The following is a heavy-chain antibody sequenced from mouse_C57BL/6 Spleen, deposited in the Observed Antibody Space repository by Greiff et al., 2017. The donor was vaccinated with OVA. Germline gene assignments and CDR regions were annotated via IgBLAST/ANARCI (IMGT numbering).Heavy chain of an antibody. CDR3: TRALHYFDY. CDR1: GFTFSSYA. V-gene: IGHV5-9-1*02. D-gene: IGHD2-10*01. Sequence: EVTLGEAGEGLVKPGRSLKLSCAASGFTFSSYAMSWVRQTPEKRLEWVAYISSGGDYIYYADTVKGRFTISRDNARNTQYMQMSSLKSEDTAMYYCTRALHYFDYWGQGTTLTVSS. J-gene: IGHJ2*01. CDR2: ISSGGDYI.